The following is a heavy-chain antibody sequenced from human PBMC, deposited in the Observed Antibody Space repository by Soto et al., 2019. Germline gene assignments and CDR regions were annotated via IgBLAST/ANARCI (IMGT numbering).Heavy chain of an antibody. Sequence: QVQLMQSGAEVKKRGASVKVSCKASGDTFTDYYIHWVRQAPGQGLEWMGTVNPSGGHTTYAQHFLGRVTMTWDTSTSTLYMELTSLTSDDTAIYYCARGGHVVVVTAALDYWGQGTLVTVSS. D-gene: IGHD2-21*02. CDR2: VNPSGGHT. J-gene: IGHJ4*02. CDR1: GDTFTDYY. CDR3: ARGGHVVVVTAALDY. V-gene: IGHV1-46*01.